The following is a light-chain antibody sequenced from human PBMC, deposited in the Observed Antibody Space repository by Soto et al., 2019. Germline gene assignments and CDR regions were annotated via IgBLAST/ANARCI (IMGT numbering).Light chain of an antibody. Sequence: EIVMTQSPATLSVSPGERATLSCRASQSVSSNLAWYQQKPGQAPRLLIYGAFTRATGLPARFSGSGSGTEFTLTISSLQSEDFAVYYCQQYNNWPRTLGQGTKVDIK. J-gene: IGKJ1*01. CDR1: QSVSSN. CDR2: GAF. CDR3: QQYNNWPRT. V-gene: IGKV3-15*01.